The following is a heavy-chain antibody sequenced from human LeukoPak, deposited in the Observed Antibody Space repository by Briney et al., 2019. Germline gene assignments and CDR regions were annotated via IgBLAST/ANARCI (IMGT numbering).Heavy chain of an antibody. CDR2: ISGSGRTI. V-gene: IGHV3-48*03. Sequence: GGSLRLSCAASGFTFSSYEMIWVRRAPGKGLECVSYISGSGRTIYYADSVKGRFTISRDNAKNSLYLQMYSLRAGDMAAYYCASPQTSGYAFGYWGQGTLVTVSS. CDR1: GFTFSSYE. CDR3: ASPQTSGYAFGY. J-gene: IGHJ4*02. D-gene: IGHD5-12*01.